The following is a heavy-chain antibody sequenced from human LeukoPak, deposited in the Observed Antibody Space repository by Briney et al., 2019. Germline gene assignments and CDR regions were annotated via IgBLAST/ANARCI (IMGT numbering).Heavy chain of an antibody. CDR2: MNPNSGNT. D-gene: IGHD3-3*01. J-gene: IGHJ6*02. CDR1: GYTFTSYG. V-gene: IGHV1-8*02. Sequence: ASVKVSCKASGYTFTSYGISWVRQAPGQGLEWKGWMNPNSGNTGYAQKFQGRVTMTRNTSISTAYMELSSLRSEDTAVYYCARVPPYYDFWSGYSNYYYYYGMDVWGQGTTVTVSS. CDR3: ARVPPYYDFWSGYSNYYYYYGMDV.